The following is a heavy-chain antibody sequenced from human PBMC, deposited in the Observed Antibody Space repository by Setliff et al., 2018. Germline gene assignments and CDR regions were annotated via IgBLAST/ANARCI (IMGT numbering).Heavy chain of an antibody. CDR1: GGTFSSYA. Sequence: SVKVSCKASGGTFSSYAISWVRQAPGQGLEWMGGIIPIFGTANYAQKSQGRVTITADESTSTAYMELSSLRSEDTAVYYCARVYNPLYHNWFDPWGQGTLVTVSS. CDR3: ARVYNPLYHNWFDP. V-gene: IGHV1-69*13. J-gene: IGHJ5*02. CDR2: IIPIFGTA. D-gene: IGHD1-1*01.